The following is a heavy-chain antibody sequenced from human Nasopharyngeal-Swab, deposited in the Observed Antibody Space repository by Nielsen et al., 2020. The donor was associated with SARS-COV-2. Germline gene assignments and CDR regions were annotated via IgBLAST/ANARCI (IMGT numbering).Heavy chain of an antibody. CDR2: IHSSGTT. CDR3: ARDHSYYDSNGYYFDY. CDR1: GGPISTYY. D-gene: IGHD3-22*01. Sequence: SETLSLTCTPSGGPISTYYWSWIRQPPGKGLEWIGYIHSSGTTNYNPSLKSRVTISVDTSKNQFSLKLSSVTAADTAVYYCARDHSYYDSNGYYFDYWGLGTLVTVSS. J-gene: IGHJ4*02. V-gene: IGHV4-59*01.